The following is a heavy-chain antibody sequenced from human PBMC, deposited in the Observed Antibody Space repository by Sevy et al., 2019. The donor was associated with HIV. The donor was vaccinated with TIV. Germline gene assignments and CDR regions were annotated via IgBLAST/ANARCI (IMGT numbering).Heavy chain of an antibody. D-gene: IGHD1-26*01. CDR3: ARAPSGSQGPGQYFKH. J-gene: IGHJ1*01. V-gene: IGHV1-18*01. CDR1: GYTFTSYV. Sequence: ASVKVSCTASGYTFTSYVITWVRQAPGQGLEWMGRISAYNGDTSYAQKIQGRVTMTTDTSTNKAYMELRSLTSDDTAVYYCARAPSGSQGPGQYFKHWGQGTLVTVSS. CDR2: ISAYNGDT.